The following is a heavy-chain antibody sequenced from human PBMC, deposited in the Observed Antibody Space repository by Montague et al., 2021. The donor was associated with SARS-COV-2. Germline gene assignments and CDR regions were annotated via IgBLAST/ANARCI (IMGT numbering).Heavy chain of an antibody. CDR2: INYGGST. V-gene: IGHV4-34*01. Sequence: SETLSLTCAVYGGSFSDYNWTWIRQSPGGGLEWIGQINYGGSTKYNPSLRSRVTISIDTSKNQFSLKLTSVTAADTAVYYCARGAPGYWGQGTLVTVSS. J-gene: IGHJ4*02. CDR1: GGSFSDYN. CDR3: ARGAPGY. D-gene: IGHD1-1*01.